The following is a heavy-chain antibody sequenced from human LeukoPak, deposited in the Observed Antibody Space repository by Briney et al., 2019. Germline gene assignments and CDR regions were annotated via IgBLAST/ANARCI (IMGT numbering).Heavy chain of an antibody. CDR2: INHSGST. CDR3: ARDGYSYARGWFDP. V-gene: IGHV4-34*01. J-gene: IGHJ5*02. Sequence: ETLSLTCAVYGGSFSGYYWSWIRQPPGKGLEWIGEINHSGSTNYNPSLKSRVTISVDTSKNQFSLKLSSVTAADTAVYYCARDGYSYARGWFDPWGQGTLVTVSS. CDR1: GGSFSGYY. D-gene: IGHD5-18*01.